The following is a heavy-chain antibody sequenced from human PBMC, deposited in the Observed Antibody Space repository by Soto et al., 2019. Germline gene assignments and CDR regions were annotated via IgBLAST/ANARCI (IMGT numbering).Heavy chain of an antibody. CDR1: GFTFSSYT. CDR3: VRVANDLNYFDY. CDR2: ISRTRTYI. Sequence: PGGSLRLSCAASGFTFSSYTMNWVRQAPGKGLEWVSSISRTRTYIYYADSVKGRFTISRDDANNSWYLQMHSLRAEDTAVYYCVRVANDLNYFDYWGQGALVTVSS. V-gene: IGHV3-21*01. J-gene: IGHJ4*02.